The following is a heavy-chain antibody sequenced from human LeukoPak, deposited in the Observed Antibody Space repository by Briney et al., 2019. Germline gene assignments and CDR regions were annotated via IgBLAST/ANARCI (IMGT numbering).Heavy chain of an antibody. V-gene: IGHV4-59*01. J-gene: IGHJ3*02. CDR3: ARDTHYDIFAFDI. Sequence: PPRTLSLTCAVSGVAPRRDTTSWVRQPPGEGQEWIGYIYYSGSTNYNPSLKSRVTISVDTSKNQFSLKLSSVTAADTAVYYCARDTHYDIFAFDIWGQGTMVTVSS. D-gene: IGHD3-9*01. CDR1: GVAPRRDT. CDR2: IYYSGST.